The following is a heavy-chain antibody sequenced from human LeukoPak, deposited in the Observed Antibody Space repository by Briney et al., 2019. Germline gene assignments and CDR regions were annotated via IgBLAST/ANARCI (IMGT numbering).Heavy chain of an antibody. CDR3: ARGRGGVKRHWFDP. V-gene: IGHV4-4*07. D-gene: IGHD3-10*01. Sequence: PSETLSLTCTVSGGSISSYYWSWIRQPAGKGLEWIGRICSSGSTNYNPSLKSRVTMSVDTSKNQFSLKLSSVTAADTAVYYCARGRGGVKRHWFDPWGQGTLVTVSS. J-gene: IGHJ5*02. CDR2: ICSSGST. CDR1: GGSISSYY.